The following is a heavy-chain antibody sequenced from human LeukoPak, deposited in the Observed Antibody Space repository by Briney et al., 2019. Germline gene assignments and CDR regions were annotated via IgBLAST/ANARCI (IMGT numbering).Heavy chain of an antibody. J-gene: IGHJ3*02. D-gene: IGHD3-22*01. CDR2: ISYDGSNK. V-gene: IGHV3-30-3*02. CDR3: AKLFPDGSYDSSGYPLANDAFDI. Sequence: HPGGSLRLSCAASGFTFSSYAMHWVRQAPGKGLEWVAVISYDGSNKYYADSVKGRFTISRDNSKNTLYLQMNSLRAEDTAVYYCAKLFPDGSYDSSGYPLANDAFDIWGQGTMVTVSS. CDR1: GFTFSSYA.